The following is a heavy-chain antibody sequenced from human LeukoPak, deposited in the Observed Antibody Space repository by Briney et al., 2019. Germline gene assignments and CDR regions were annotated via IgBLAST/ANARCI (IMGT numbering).Heavy chain of an antibody. CDR2: ISVSGGSP. CDR1: GFTFSSYA. Sequence: GGSLRLSCAASGFTFSSYAMMWVRQAPGKGLNWVSTISVSGGSPNYADSVKGRFTISRDNSKNTLFLQMNSLRAEDTALYYCAKGLREYDFWSGYATWGQGTLVTVSS. V-gene: IGHV3-23*01. D-gene: IGHD3-3*01. CDR3: AKGLREYDFWSGYAT. J-gene: IGHJ5*02.